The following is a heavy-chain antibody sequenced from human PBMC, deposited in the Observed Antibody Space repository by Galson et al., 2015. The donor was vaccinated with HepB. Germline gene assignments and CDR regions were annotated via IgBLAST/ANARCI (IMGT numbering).Heavy chain of an antibody. CDR3: ARVSGQQLVPYFQH. CDR1: GYTFTSYG. V-gene: IGHV1-18*01. J-gene: IGHJ1*01. Sequence: VKVSCKASGYTFTSYGISWVRQAPGQGLEWMGWISAYNGNTNYAQKLQGRVTMTTDTSTSTAYMELRSLRSDDTAVYYCARVSGQQLVPYFQHWGQGTLVTVSS. D-gene: IGHD6-13*01. CDR2: ISAYNGNT.